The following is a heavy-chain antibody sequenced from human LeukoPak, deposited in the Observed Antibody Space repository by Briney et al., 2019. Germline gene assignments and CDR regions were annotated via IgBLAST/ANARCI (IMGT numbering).Heavy chain of an antibody. CDR2: ISGSGGCT. D-gene: IGHD4-17*01. Sequence: PGGSLRLSCAASGFTFSSYAMSWVRQAPGKGLEWVSAISGSGGCTYYADSVKGRFTISRDNSKNTLYLQMNSLRAEDTAVYYCAKGFHYYGDTGYNYWGQGTLVTVSS. J-gene: IGHJ4*02. V-gene: IGHV3-23*01. CDR3: AKGFHYYGDTGYNY. CDR1: GFTFSSYA.